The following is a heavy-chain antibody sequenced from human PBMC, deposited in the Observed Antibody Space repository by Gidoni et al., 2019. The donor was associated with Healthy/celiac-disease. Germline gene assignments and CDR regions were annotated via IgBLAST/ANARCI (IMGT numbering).Heavy chain of an antibody. D-gene: IGHD6-13*01. V-gene: IGHV4-34*01. CDR2: INHSGST. Sequence: QVQLQQWGPGLLNHSATLSLTCAVYGGSFSGYYCSWIRQPPGKGLDLIREINHSGSTNYNPSLKSRVTISVDTSKNQFSLKLSPVTAADTAVYYCARGIAAAGRYYYYYYGMDVWGQGTTVTVSS. CDR3: ARGIAAAGRYYYYYYGMDV. J-gene: IGHJ6*02. CDR1: GGSFSGYY.